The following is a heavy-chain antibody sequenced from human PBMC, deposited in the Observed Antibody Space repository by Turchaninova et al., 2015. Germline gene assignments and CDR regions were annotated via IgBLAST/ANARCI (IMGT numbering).Heavy chain of an antibody. CDR2: IYYSGST. J-gene: IGHJ6*02. V-gene: IGHV4-39*01. D-gene: IGHD3-3*01. CDR1: GLHLSSCVYN. CDR3: ARGYYDFWSGYFYGMDV. Sequence: QLQLPESGPGLVKPSETLPLPFPLSGLHLSSCVYNWGWIRQPPGKGLEWIGSIYYSGSTYYTPSLKSRVTISVDTSKNQFSLKLSSVTAADTAVYYCARGYYDFWSGYFYGMDVWGQGTTVTVSS.